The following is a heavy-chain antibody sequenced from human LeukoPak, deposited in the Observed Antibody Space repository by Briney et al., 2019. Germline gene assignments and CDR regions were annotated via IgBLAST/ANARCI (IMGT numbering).Heavy chain of an antibody. CDR3: ARGLLAGSDSTLERAWFGELLKPNYYYYYYMDV. V-gene: IGHV1-46*01. CDR2: INPSGGST. J-gene: IGHJ6*03. CDR1: GYTFTSYY. Sequence: ASVKVSCKASGYTFTSYYMHWVRQAPGQGLEWMGIINPSGGSTSYAQKFQGRVTMTRDTSTSTVYMELSSLRSEDTAVYYCARGLLAGSDSTLERAWFGELLKPNYYYYYYMDVWGIGTTVTISS. D-gene: IGHD3-10*01.